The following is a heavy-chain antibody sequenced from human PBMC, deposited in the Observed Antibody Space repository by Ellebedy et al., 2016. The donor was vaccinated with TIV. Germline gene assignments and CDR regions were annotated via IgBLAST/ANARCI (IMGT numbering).Heavy chain of an antibody. Sequence: GRSLRLSXPASGFPFSSYAMSWVRQPPGKGLEWVSSISDSGGNTYYADSVRGRFTFSRDNSKNTLYLQMNSLRAEDTAVYYCAKGWLGAGAGTDFDYWGRGTLVTVSS. V-gene: IGHV3-23*01. CDR1: GFPFSSYA. D-gene: IGHD6-13*01. CDR3: AKGWLGAGAGTDFDY. CDR2: ISDSGGNT. J-gene: IGHJ4*02.